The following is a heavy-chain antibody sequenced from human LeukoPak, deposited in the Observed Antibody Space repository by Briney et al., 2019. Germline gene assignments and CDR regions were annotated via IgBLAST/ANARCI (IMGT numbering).Heavy chain of an antibody. J-gene: IGHJ3*02. V-gene: IGHV3-21*01. CDR3: ARINYDDAFDI. CDR2: ISSSSSYI. CDR1: GFTFDDYA. D-gene: IGHD4-11*01. Sequence: GGSLRLSCAASGFTFDDYAMYWVRQAPGKGLEWVSSISSSSSYIYYADSVKGRFTISRDNAKNSLYLQMNSLRAEDTAVYYCARINYDDAFDIWGQGTMVTVSS.